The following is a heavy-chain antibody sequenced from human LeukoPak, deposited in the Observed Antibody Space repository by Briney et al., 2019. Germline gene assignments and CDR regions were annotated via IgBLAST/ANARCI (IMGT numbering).Heavy chain of an antibody. D-gene: IGHD2-2*01. J-gene: IGHJ6*03. CDR3: ASQHRPYYYYYMDV. Sequence: SETLSLTCAVYGGSFSGYYWSWIRQPPGKGLEWIGEINHSGSTNYNPSLKSRVTTSVDTSKNQFSLKLSSVTAADTAVYYCASQHRPYYYYYMDVWGKGTTVTISS. CDR1: GGSFSGYY. CDR2: INHSGST. V-gene: IGHV4-34*01.